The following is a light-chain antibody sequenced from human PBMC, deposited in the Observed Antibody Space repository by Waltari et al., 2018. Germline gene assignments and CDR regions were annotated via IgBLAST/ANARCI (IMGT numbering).Light chain of an antibody. CDR3: SSYVSSDTLEL. CDR2: DVS. J-gene: IGLJ2*01. CDR1: SSDVGGYNY. V-gene: IGLV2-14*03. Sequence: HSALTQPASVSGSPGQSITISCTGTSSDVGGYNYVSWYQQHPGKAPKLMIFDVSNRPSAVSRRFSGSMSGNTASLTISGLQAEDEADYYCSSYVSSDTLELFGGGTSLTVL.